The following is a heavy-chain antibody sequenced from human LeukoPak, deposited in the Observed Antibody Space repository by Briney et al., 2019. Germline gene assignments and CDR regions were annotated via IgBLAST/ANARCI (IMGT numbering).Heavy chain of an antibody. V-gene: IGHV3-21*01. CDR2: VSTTGSDT. Sequence: PGGSLRLSCTASGFTFSGYAMNWVRQAPGKGLEWVSSVSTTGSDTYYADSVKGRFTISRDSSKNSVYLQMNSLRPEDTATYYCARGRDGYPYNFWGQGTLVTVSS. D-gene: IGHD5-24*01. J-gene: IGHJ4*02. CDR3: ARGRDGYPYNF. CDR1: GFTFSGYA.